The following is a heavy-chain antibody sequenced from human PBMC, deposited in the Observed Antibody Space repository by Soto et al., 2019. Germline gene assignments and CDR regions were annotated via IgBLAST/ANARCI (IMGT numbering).Heavy chain of an antibody. CDR3: ARSSMVRGVIRWFDP. D-gene: IGHD3-10*01. V-gene: IGHV4-59*01. CDR1: GGSISSYY. CDR2: IYYSGST. Sequence: QVQLQESGPGLVKPSETLSLTCTVSGGSISSYYWSWIRQPPGKGLEWIGYIYYSGSTYYNPSLKSRVTVSVDTSKNQFSLTLSSVTAADTAVYYCARSSMVRGVIRWFDPWGQGTLVTVSS. J-gene: IGHJ5*02.